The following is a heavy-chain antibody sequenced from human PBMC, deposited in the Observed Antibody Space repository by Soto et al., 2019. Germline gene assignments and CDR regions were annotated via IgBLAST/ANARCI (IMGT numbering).Heavy chain of an antibody. D-gene: IGHD2-15*01. J-gene: IGHJ4*02. CDR3: ARGRPPYCSETKCYWTDDY. Sequence: EVQLLESGGGLVQPGGSLGPSCAAPGLRFGALPMSWLRQAPGRGREWASGIGERGVGRYYADSVKGRFHISRDNFRNTVYLQMNSLRAEDTAVYYCARGRPPYCSETKCYWTDDYWGQGTLVTVSS. V-gene: IGHV3-23*01. CDR2: IGERGVGR. CDR1: GLRFGALP.